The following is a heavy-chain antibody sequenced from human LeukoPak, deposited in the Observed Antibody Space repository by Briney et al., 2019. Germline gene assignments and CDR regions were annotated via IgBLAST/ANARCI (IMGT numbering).Heavy chain of an antibody. J-gene: IGHJ4*02. CDR1: GCTFSSYG. CDR3: AKVGIAGEIDY. D-gene: IGHD6-13*01. CDR2: ISGSGGST. V-gene: IGHV3-23*01. Sequence: GTLRLSCAASGCTFSSYGMSWVRQAPGKGLEWVSAISGSGGSTYYADSVKGRFTISRDNSKNTIYLQTNSLRAEDTAVYYCAKVGIAGEIDYWGQGTLVTVSS.